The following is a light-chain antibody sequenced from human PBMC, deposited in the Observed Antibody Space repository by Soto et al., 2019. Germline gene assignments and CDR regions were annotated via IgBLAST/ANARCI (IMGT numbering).Light chain of an antibody. CDR1: ESVRTN. CDR3: QQYNNWPPWT. J-gene: IGKJ1*01. CDR2: GAS. Sequence: ETVVTQSPATLSLSPGETATLSCRASESVRTNLAWYQQKPGQAPRLLIYGASTRATGIPARFSGSGSGTEFTLTISSLQSEDFAVYYCQQYNNWPPWTFGQGTKVDIK. V-gene: IGKV3-15*01.